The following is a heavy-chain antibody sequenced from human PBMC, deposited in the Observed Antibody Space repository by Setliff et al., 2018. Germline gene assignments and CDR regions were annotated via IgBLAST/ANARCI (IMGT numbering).Heavy chain of an antibody. J-gene: IGHJ3*02. V-gene: IGHV3-7*01. Sequence: LRLSCAASGFTFSDYYMSWIRQAPGKGLEWVANIKQDGSEKYYVDSVKGRFTISRDNTKNSLYLQMNSLRAEDTAVYYCARRWGGSYFPDAFDIWGQGTMVTVSS. D-gene: IGHD1-26*01. CDR1: GFTFSDYY. CDR2: IKQDGSEK. CDR3: ARRWGGSYFPDAFDI.